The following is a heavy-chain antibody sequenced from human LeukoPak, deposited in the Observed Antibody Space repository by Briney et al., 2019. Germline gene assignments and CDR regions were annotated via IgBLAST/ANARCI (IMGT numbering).Heavy chain of an antibody. CDR3: AREGNPEVGATFDY. V-gene: IGHV1-46*01. Sequence: ASVKVSCKASGYTFTSYYMQWVRQAPGQGLEWMGIIHLSGGSTSYAQKFQGRVTMTRDMSTSTVYMELSSLRSEDTAVYYCAREGNPEVGATFDYWGQGTLVTVSS. CDR2: IHLSGGST. CDR1: GYTFTSYY. D-gene: IGHD1-26*01. J-gene: IGHJ4*02.